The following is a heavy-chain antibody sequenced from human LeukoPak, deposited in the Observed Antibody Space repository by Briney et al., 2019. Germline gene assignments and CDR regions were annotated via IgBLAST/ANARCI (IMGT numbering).Heavy chain of an antibody. Sequence: SETLSLTCTVSGGSISSSSYYWGWIPQPPGKGLEWIGNIYYSESTYYNPSLKCRVTISVDTSKNQFSLKLSSVTAADTAVYFCARHRRLSYCDYWGQGTLVTVSS. CDR2: IYYSEST. V-gene: IGHV4-39*01. CDR3: ARHRRLSYCDY. D-gene: IGHD2/OR15-2a*01. J-gene: IGHJ4*02. CDR1: GGSISSSSYY.